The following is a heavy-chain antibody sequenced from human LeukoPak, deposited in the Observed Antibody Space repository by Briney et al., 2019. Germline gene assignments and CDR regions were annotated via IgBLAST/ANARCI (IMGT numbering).Heavy chain of an antibody. Sequence: PGGSLRLSCAAPGFTFSTYWMLWVRQAPGKGLVWVSRVRPEGTTTAYADSVKGRCTISRDTTKNTVSLKLNNLRVEDTARYYCSRDQMNYWGQGTRVTVSS. D-gene: IGHD5-24*01. V-gene: IGHV3-74*03. CDR1: GFTFSTYW. CDR3: SRDQMNY. J-gene: IGHJ4*02. CDR2: VRPEGTTT.